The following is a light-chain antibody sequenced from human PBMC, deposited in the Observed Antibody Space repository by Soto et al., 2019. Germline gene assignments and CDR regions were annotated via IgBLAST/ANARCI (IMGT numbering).Light chain of an antibody. CDR3: QHYKASSWT. Sequence: DIQMTQSPSTLSASVGDRVTISCRASQSISSWLAWYRQKPGEAPKLLIYHASNLETGVPSRFSGSGSGTEFTLTISSLQPDDFATFYCQHYKASSWTFGPGTKVEI. V-gene: IGKV1-5*03. J-gene: IGKJ1*01. CDR1: QSISSW. CDR2: HAS.